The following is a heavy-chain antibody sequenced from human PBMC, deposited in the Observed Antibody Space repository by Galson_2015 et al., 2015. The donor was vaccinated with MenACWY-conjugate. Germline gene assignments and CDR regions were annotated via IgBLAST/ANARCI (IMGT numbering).Heavy chain of an antibody. J-gene: IGHJ4*02. CDR1: GGSISSVDYY. Sequence: TLSLTCTVSGGSISSVDYYWNWIRQHPGKGLEWIGYIFYSGTTYYNPSLKSRLTISIDTSMNQFSLKLSSVTAADTAVYYCARDVIAARVFDYWGQGTLVTVSS. CDR3: ARDVIAARVFDY. D-gene: IGHD6-6*01. V-gene: IGHV4-31*03. CDR2: IFYSGTT.